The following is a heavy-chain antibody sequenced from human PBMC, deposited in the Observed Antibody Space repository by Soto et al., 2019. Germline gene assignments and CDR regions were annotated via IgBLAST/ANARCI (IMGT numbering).Heavy chain of an antibody. V-gene: IGHV3-23*01. CDR2: ISGSAGST. Sequence: LRLSCAASGFTFSNYAINWVRQSPGKGLEWVSVISGSAGSTYYADSVKGRFTITRDNSKNTLYLQMNSLRAEDTAVYYCAKAGGAAGTVDYFDYWGQGTLVTVSS. D-gene: IGHD6-13*01. CDR1: GFTFSNYA. CDR3: AKAGGAAGTVDYFDY. J-gene: IGHJ4*02.